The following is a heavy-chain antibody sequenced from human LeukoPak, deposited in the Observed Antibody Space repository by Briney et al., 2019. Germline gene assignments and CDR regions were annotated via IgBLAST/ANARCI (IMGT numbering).Heavy chain of an antibody. Sequence: GGSLRLSCAASGFTFSSYAMHWVRQAPGKGLEWVAVISYDGSNKYYADSVKGRFTISRDNSKNTLYLQMNSLRAEDTAVYYCARGYYNSFDYWGQGTLVTVSS. V-gene: IGHV3-30*04. CDR3: ARGYYNSFDY. CDR2: ISYDGSNK. D-gene: IGHD1-26*01. J-gene: IGHJ4*02. CDR1: GFTFSSYA.